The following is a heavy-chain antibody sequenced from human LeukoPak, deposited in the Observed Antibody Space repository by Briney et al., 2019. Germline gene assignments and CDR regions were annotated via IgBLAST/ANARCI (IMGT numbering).Heavy chain of an antibody. Sequence: VASVKVSCKASGYTFTSYGISWVRQAPGQGLEWMGGIIPIFGTANYAQKFQGRVTITADESTSTAYMELSSLRSEDTAVYYCATGRRYYYYGMDVWGQGTTVTVSS. CDR1: GYTFTSYG. CDR2: IIPIFGTA. J-gene: IGHJ6*02. CDR3: ATGRRYYYYGMDV. V-gene: IGHV1-69*13.